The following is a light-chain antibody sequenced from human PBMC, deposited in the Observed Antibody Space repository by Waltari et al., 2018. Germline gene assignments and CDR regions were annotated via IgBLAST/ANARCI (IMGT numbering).Light chain of an antibody. V-gene: IGLV2-11*01. CDR1: SSDVGRNNQ. CDR2: DAT. CDR3: CSYAGSYVV. Sequence: QSALTQPRSVSGSPGQSVTISCTGTSSDVGRNNQVSWYQHYPGEAPRLMIYDATARPSGFPVRFACSKAGNTASLTIAGLQTEDDADYYCCSYAGSYVVFGGGTKLAGL. J-gene: IGLJ2*01.